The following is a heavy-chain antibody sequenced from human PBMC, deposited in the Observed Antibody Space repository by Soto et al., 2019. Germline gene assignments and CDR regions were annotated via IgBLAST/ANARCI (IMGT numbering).Heavy chain of an antibody. Sequence: QVHLVQSGAEVKKPGASVKVSCKASGYTFTNYDINWVRQAPGQGLVWMGWISTYTGNTNYAQKLQGRVHMTTDTSTSTAYMELRSLRSDDTAVYYCARGYYYGSGRPTPGGMDVWGQGTTVTVSS. V-gene: IGHV1-18*01. CDR1: GYTFTNYD. J-gene: IGHJ6*02. CDR2: ISTYTGNT. D-gene: IGHD3-10*01. CDR3: ARGYYYGSGRPTPGGMDV.